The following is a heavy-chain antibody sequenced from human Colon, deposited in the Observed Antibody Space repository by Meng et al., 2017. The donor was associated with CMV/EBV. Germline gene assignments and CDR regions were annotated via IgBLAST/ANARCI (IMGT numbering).Heavy chain of an antibody. J-gene: IGHJ4*02. D-gene: IGHD3-22*01. CDR1: GFLVSGNY. V-gene: IGHV3-53*01. Sequence: AASGFLVSGNYVTWVRQAPGKGLRWVTVVSHDDTTYYADSEKGRFTISRDTSKNTVYLQLDNLRAEDTAMYYCAGGYYGSGGFALDYWGQGTLVTVSS. CDR3: AGGYYGSGGFALDY. CDR2: VSHDDTT.